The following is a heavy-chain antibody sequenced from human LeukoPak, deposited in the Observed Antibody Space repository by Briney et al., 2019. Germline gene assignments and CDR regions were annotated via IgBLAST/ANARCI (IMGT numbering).Heavy chain of an antibody. Sequence: GGSLRLSCAASGFTFGSYGMHWVRQAPGKGLEWVTFIRSDGSNKYYADSVKGRFTISRDNSRSTLFLQMNSLRGEDTAIYYCATYRQVMLPFEAWGQGTLVTVSS. CDR3: ATYRQVMLPFEA. J-gene: IGHJ5*02. V-gene: IGHV3-30*02. CDR2: IRSDGSNK. D-gene: IGHD5-18*01. CDR1: GFTFGSYG.